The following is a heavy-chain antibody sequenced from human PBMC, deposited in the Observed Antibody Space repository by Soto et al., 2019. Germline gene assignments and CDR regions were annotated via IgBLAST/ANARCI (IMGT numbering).Heavy chain of an antibody. D-gene: IGHD3-22*01. CDR2: ISYDGSNK. J-gene: IGHJ4*02. CDR3: ARVKAPLDYYDSSGYYFGY. CDR1: GFTFSSYA. V-gene: IGHV3-30-3*01. Sequence: QVQLVESGGGVVQPGRSLRLSCAASGFTFSSYAMHWVRQAPGKGLEWVAVISYDGSNKYYADSVKGRFTISRDNSKNTLYLQMNSLGAEDTAVYYCARVKAPLDYYDSSGYYFGYWGQGTLVTVSS.